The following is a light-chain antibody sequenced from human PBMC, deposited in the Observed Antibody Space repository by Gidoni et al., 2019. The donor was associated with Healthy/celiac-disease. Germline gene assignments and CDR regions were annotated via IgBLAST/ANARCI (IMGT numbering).Light chain of an antibody. CDR2: AAS. Sequence: DIQMTQSPSSLSASVEDRVTITCRASQSISRYLNWYQQKPEKAPKLLIYAASSLQSGVPSRFSCSGSGTDFTLTISSLQPEDFATYYCQQSYSTPPVFGPGTKVDIK. CDR3: QQSYSTPPV. CDR1: QSISRY. V-gene: IGKV1-39*01. J-gene: IGKJ3*01.